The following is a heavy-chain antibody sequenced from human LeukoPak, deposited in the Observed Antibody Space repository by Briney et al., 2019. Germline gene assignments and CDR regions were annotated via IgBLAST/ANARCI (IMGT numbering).Heavy chain of an antibody. CDR1: GFTFSSFA. CDR2: ITGNHGPT. D-gene: IGHD4-17*01. Sequence: GGSLRLSCAASGFTFSSFAMTWVRQAPGKGLEWVSSITGNHGPTYNTDSVKGRFTISRDNSQNTLYLQMNSLRAEDTAVYYCTKDLNGDYVGAFDPWGQGTLVTVSS. CDR3: TKDLNGDYVGAFDP. V-gene: IGHV3-23*01. J-gene: IGHJ5*02.